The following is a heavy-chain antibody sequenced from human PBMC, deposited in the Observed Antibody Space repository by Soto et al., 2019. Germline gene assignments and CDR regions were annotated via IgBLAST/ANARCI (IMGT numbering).Heavy chain of an antibody. D-gene: IGHD3-10*01. V-gene: IGHV3-33*01. CDR3: ARDLRFGYFDY. CDR1: GFTFSSYG. Sequence: GGSLRLSCAASGFTFSSYGMHWVRQAPGKGLEWVAVIWYDGSNKYYADSVKGRFTISRDNSKNTLYLQMNGLRAEDTAVYYCARDLRFGYFDYWGQGTLVTVSS. CDR2: IWYDGSNK. J-gene: IGHJ4*02.